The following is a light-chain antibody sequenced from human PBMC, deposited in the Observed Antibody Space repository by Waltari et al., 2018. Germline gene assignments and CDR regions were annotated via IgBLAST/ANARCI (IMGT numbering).Light chain of an antibody. CDR1: QRVSSNY. CDR3: QQYGTPQGYI. Sequence: EIVLTQSPGTLSLSPGETATLSCRANQRVSSNYFAWYQKKAGKSPGLLIYGASNTASGVPDRFSGRVSGAEFTLTISRLDPEDFAVYYCQQYGTPQGYIFGQGTKVDI. J-gene: IGKJ2*01. V-gene: IGKV3-20*01. CDR2: GAS.